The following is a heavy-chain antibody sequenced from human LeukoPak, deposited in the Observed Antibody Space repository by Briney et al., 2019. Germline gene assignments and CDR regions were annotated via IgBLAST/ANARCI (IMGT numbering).Heavy chain of an antibody. J-gene: IGHJ4*02. CDR2: ISYDGTNK. Sequence: PGGSLRLSCAASGFTFNSYAMHWVRQAPGKGLEWVAFISYDGTNKYYADSVKGRFTFSRDNSKYTLYLQMNSLRAEDTAVYYCAKGSSSGTVDYWGQGTLVTVSS. V-gene: IGHV3-30*04. D-gene: IGHD3-22*01. CDR1: GFTFNSYA. CDR3: AKGSSSGTVDY.